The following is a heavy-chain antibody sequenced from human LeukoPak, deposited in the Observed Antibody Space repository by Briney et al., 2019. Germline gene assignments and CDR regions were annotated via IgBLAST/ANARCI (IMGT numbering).Heavy chain of an antibody. D-gene: IGHD5-18*01. V-gene: IGHV4-39*01. J-gene: IGHJ4*02. CDR3: AGTPRGYSYGHFDY. Sequence: SETLSLTCTVSGGSISSSSYYWGWIRQPPGKGLEWIGSIYYSGSTYYNPSLKSRVTISVDTSKNQFSLKLSSVTAADTAVYYCAGTPRGYSYGHFDYWGQGTLVTVSS. CDR2: IYYSGST. CDR1: GGSISSSSYY.